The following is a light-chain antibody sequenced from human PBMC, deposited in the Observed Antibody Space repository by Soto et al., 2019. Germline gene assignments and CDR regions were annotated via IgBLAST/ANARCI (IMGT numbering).Light chain of an antibody. Sequence: ELVLTQSPGTLSLSPGDSATLSCRASQSVSSSYLAWYQQKTGQAPRLLIYSESTRATGIPDRLSGSGSGTELILTISRLQSEDFAVYYCQKYSKWPLTCGGGTKVDIK. V-gene: IGKV3-20*01. CDR3: QKYSKWPLT. J-gene: IGKJ4*01. CDR1: QSVSSSY. CDR2: SES.